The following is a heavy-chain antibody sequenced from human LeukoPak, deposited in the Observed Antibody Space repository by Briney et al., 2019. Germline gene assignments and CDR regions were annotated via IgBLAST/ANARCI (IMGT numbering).Heavy chain of an antibody. J-gene: IGHJ4*02. CDR3: ARVNSSGWYMAFDY. CDR2: ISSSGCTI. V-gene: IGHV3-11*01. D-gene: IGHD6-19*01. CDR1: GFTFSDYY. Sequence: WGALRLFFSASGFTFSDYYLSWIRPAPGEGLEWVSYISSSGCTIYYADSVKGRFTISRDNAKNSLYLQMNSLRAEDTAVDYCARVNSSGWYMAFDYWGQGTLVTVSS.